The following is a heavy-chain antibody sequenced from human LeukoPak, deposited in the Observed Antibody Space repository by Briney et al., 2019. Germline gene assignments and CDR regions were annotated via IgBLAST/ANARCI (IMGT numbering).Heavy chain of an antibody. J-gene: IGHJ6*03. CDR3: ARAPIWGGMVTYYYMDV. D-gene: IGHD3-16*01. Sequence: ASVKVSCKASGYTFTSHYMHWVRQAPGQGLEWMGLINPTGSSTGYAQKFQGRVTMTRNTSISTAYMEVSSLRSEDTAVYYCARAPIWGGMVTYYYMDVWGKGTTVTISS. V-gene: IGHV1-46*01. CDR2: INPTGSST. CDR1: GYTFTSHY.